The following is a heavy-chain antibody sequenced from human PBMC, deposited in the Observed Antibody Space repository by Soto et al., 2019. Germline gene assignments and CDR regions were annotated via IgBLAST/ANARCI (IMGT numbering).Heavy chain of an antibody. Sequence: QVQLVQSGAEVKKPGSSVRVSCKTSRGTFSSYAISWVRKAPGQGLEWMGGIIPSFGTANYAQKFQGRVTIVADKSTNTAYMELSSLGSEDTAVYYCARGRFIRKHYHDSSGVYPLDGFDFWGQGTMVTVSS. J-gene: IGHJ3*01. D-gene: IGHD3-22*01. CDR2: IIPSFGTA. CDR3: ARGRFIRKHYHDSSGVYPLDGFDF. V-gene: IGHV1-69*06. CDR1: RGTFSSYA.